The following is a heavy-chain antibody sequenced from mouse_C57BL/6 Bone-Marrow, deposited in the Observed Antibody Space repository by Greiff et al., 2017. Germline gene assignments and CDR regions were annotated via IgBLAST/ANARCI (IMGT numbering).Heavy chain of an antibody. Sequence: EVKLMESGGGLVQSGRSLRLSCATSGFTFSDFYMEWVRQAPGKGLEWIAASRNKANDYTTEYSASVKGRFIVSRDTSQSNLYLQMNALRAEDTAIYYCARDGGPYYINYVWYFDVWGTGTTVTVSS. V-gene: IGHV7-1*01. CDR3: ARDGGPYYINYVWYFDV. CDR2: SRNKANDYTT. J-gene: IGHJ1*03. D-gene: IGHD2-5*01. CDR1: GFTFSDFY.